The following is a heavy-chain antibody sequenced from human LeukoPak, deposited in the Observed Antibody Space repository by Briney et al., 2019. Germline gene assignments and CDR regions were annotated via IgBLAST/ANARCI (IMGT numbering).Heavy chain of an antibody. V-gene: IGHV3-11*05. CDR1: GGSISSSSYY. Sequence: LSLTCTVSGGSISSSSYYWGWIRQAPGKGLEWVSYISSSSSYTNYADSVKGRFTISRDNAKNSLYLQMNSLRAEDTAVYYCARVPPRYYGSGSYSGTFDYWGQGTLVTVSS. D-gene: IGHD3-10*01. CDR2: ISSSSSYT. CDR3: ARVPPRYYGSGSYSGTFDY. J-gene: IGHJ4*02.